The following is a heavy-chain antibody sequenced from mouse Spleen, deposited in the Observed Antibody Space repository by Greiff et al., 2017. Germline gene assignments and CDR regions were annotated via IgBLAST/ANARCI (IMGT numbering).Heavy chain of an antibody. J-gene: IGHJ4*01. CDR1: GFAFSSYD. V-gene: IGHV5-9*02. Sequence: EVKLVESGGGLVKPGGSLKLSCAASGFAFSSYDMSWVRQTPEKRLEWVATISSGGSYTYYPDSVKGRFTISRDNARNTLYLQMSSLRSEDTALYYCARHDDSDYAMDYWGQGTSVTVSS. CDR2: ISSGGSYT. D-gene: IGHD2-13*01. CDR3: ARHDDSDYAMDY.